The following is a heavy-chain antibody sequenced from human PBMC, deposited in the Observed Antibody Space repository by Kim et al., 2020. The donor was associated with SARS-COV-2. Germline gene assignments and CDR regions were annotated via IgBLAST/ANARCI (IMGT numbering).Heavy chain of an antibody. CDR3: AKDYNWACDY. CDR1: GFTFNNRG. Sequence: GGSLILSCAASGFTFNNRGMNWVRQAPGKGLEWVSYISHDSRTIYYTDSVGGRFTISRDNAKNSLYLQMSGLRDEDTALYYCAKDYNWACDYWGQGTLVTFSS. J-gene: IGHJ4*02. CDR2: ISHDSRTI. V-gene: IGHV3-48*02. D-gene: IGHD1-20*01.